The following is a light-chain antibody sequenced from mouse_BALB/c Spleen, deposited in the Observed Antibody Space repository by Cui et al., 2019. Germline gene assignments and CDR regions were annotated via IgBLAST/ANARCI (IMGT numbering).Light chain of an antibody. CDR1: QGISNY. V-gene: IGKV10-94*01. CDR3: QQYSKLPFT. CDR2: YTS. J-gene: IGKJ4*01. Sequence: DIQMTQTISFLSVSVGDRVTISCSASQGISNYLNWYQQKPDGTVKLLIYYTSSLHSGVPSRFSGSGSGTDYSLTISNLEPENIATYYCQQYSKLPFTFGSGTKLEIK.